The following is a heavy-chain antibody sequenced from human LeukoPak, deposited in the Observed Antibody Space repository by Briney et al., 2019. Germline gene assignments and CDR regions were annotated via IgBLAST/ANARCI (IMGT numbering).Heavy chain of an antibody. V-gene: IGHV1-2*02. D-gene: IGHD2-21*02. CDR2: INPNSGGT. CDR1: GYTFTGYY. CDR3: ARGGFYCGGDCAETANWFDP. Sequence: ASVKVSCKASGYTFTGYYMHWVRQAPGQGLEWMGWINPNSGGTNYAQKFQGRVTMTRDTSISTAYMELSRLRSDDTAVYYCARGGFYCGGDCAETANWFDPWGQGTLVTVSS. J-gene: IGHJ5*02.